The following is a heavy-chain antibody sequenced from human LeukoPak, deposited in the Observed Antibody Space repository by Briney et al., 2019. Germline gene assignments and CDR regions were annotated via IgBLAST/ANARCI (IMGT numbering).Heavy chain of an antibody. J-gene: IGHJ4*02. Sequence: GGSLRLSCAASGITVTSNFMSWVRQAPGRGLESLSLLYSGGSQYHADSVKGRFTVSRDNSKNTLYLQMNSLRAEDTAVYYCARILDSAWGELGYWGQGTLVTVSS. CDR1: GITVTSNF. CDR3: ARILDSAWGELGY. D-gene: IGHD6-19*01. CDR2: LYSGGSQ. V-gene: IGHV3-66*01.